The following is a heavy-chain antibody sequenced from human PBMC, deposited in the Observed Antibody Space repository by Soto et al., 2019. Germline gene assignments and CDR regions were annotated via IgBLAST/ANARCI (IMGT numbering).Heavy chain of an antibody. CDR3: AKGLLAVAGIYYFDY. CDR2: ISGSGGST. J-gene: IGHJ4*02. CDR1: GFTFSSYA. Sequence: EVQLLESGGGLVQPGGSLRLSCAASGFTFSSYAMSWVRQAPGKGLEWVSTISGSGGSTYYADPVKGRFTISRDNSKNTLYLQMNSLRAEDTAVYYCAKGLLAVAGIYYFDYWGQGTLVTVSS. D-gene: IGHD6-19*01. V-gene: IGHV3-23*01.